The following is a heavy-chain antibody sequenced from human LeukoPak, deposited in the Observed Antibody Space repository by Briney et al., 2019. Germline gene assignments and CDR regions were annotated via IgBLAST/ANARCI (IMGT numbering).Heavy chain of an antibody. CDR3: ARGVDEAKVGY. CDR2: IHPSGST. CDR1: GGSFSDYY. Sequence: SDTLSLTCAVYGGSFSDYYWNWIRQPPEKGLEWIGEIHPSGSTTYNPSLQSRVTISVDTSQNQLSLKLSSVTAADTAVYYCARGVDEAKVGYWGQGTLVTVSS. V-gene: IGHV4-34*01. J-gene: IGHJ4*02.